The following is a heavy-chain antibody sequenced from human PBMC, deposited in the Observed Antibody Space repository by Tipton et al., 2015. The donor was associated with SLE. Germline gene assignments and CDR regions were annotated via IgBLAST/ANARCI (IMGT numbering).Heavy chain of an antibody. D-gene: IGHD2-15*01. CDR2: ISWNSGSI. Sequence: SLRLSCAASGFTFDDYAMHWVRQGPGKGLEWVSGISWNSGSIAYADSVKGRFTISRDNAKNSLYLQMNSLRADDTAVYYCARRGGSSGWGAFDIWGQGTMVTVSS. J-gene: IGHJ3*02. V-gene: IGHV3-9*01. CDR1: GFTFDDYA. CDR3: ARRGGSSGWGAFDI.